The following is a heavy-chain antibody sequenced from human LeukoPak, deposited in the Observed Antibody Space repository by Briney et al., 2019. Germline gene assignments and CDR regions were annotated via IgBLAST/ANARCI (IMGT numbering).Heavy chain of an antibody. J-gene: IGHJ4*02. Sequence: GGSLRLSCAASGFTFSSCWMSWVRQAPEKGLEWVASIKQDGSEKYYVDSVKGRFTISRDNAKNSLYLQMNSLRAEETAVYYXXXXXXXXLXXXDYXGQGTLVTXXS. V-gene: IGHV3-7*01. CDR1: GFTFSSCW. CDR2: IKQDGSEK. CDR3: XXXXXXXLXXXDY.